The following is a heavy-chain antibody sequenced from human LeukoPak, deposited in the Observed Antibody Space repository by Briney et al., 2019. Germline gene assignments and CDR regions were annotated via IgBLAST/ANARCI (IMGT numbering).Heavy chain of an antibody. J-gene: IGHJ3*02. V-gene: IGHV4-28*05. D-gene: IGHD4-17*01. CDR3: ARKATTGPTKAAFDI. CDR2: IYYSGGV. Sequence: SETLSLTCAVSGYSISSSNYWAWIRQPPGKGLEWIGHIYYSGGVYYNPSLKSRVTMSVDTSKNQFSLKLSSVTAVDTAVYYCARKATTGPTKAAFDIWGQGTMVTVSS. CDR1: GYSISSSNY.